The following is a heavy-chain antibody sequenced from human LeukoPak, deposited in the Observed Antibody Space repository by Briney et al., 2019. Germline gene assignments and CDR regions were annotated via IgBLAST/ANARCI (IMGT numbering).Heavy chain of an antibody. CDR1: GFTFSSYG. D-gene: IGHD3-10*01. V-gene: IGHV3-30*02. J-gene: IGHJ4*02. Sequence: PGGSLRLSCAASGFTFSSYGMHWVRQAPGKGLEWVAFIPYDGSNTYYADSVEGRFSISRDNSKNTLYLQINSLRPEDTAVYYCGKEFYGSGMNLPGHWGQGTLVTVSS. CDR2: IPYDGSNT. CDR3: GKEFYGSGMNLPGH.